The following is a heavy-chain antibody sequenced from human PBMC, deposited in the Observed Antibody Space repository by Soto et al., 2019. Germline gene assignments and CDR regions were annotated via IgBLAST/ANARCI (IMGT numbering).Heavy chain of an antibody. CDR2: IKQDGSEK. CDR1: GFTFSSYW. J-gene: IGHJ6*02. CDR3: AREAGSYYYYGMDV. D-gene: IGHD1-26*01. Sequence: PGGSLRLSCAASGFTFSSYWMSWVRQAPGKGLEWVANIKQDGSEKYYVDSVKGRFTISRDNAKNSLYLQMNSLRAEDTAVYYCAREAGSYYYYGMDVWGQGTTVTVSS. V-gene: IGHV3-7*03.